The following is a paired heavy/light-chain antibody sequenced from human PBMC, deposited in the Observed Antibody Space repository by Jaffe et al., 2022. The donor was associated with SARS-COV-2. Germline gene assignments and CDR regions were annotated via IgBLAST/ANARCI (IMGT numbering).Heavy chain of an antibody. J-gene: IGHJ4*02. CDR3: ALENIVGADRLAVERGPFDY. CDR1: GFSLSTSGVG. D-gene: IGHD1-26*01. Sequence: QITLKESGPTLVKPTQTLTLTCTFSGFSLSTSGVGVGWIRQPPGKALEWLALIYWDDDKRYSPSLKSRLTITKDTSKNQVVLTMTNMDPVDTATYYCALENIVGADRLAVERGPFDYWGQGTLVTVSS. V-gene: IGHV2-5*02. CDR2: IYWDDDK.
Light chain of an antibody. CDR3: QQYGSSPLT. J-gene: IGKJ2*01. CDR1: QSVSSSY. V-gene: IGKV3-20*01. Sequence: EIVLTQSPGTLSLSPGERATLSCRASQSVSSSYLAWYQQKPGQAPRLLIYGASSRATGIPDRFSGSGSGTDFTLTISRLEPEDFAVYYCQQYGSSPLTFGQGTKLEIK. CDR2: GAS.